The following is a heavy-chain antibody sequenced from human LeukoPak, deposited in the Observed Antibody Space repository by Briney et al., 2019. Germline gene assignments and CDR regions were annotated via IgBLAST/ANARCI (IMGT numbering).Heavy chain of an antibody. Sequence: ASVKVSCKASGYTFTSYAMNWVRQAPGQGLEWMGWINPNSGGTNYAQKFQGRVTMTRDTSISTAYMELSRLRSDDTAVYYCARFRQGEFGYCSGGSCPWGFDPWGQGTLVTVSS. D-gene: IGHD2-15*01. J-gene: IGHJ5*02. CDR2: INPNSGGT. CDR1: GYTFTSYA. V-gene: IGHV1-2*02. CDR3: ARFRQGEFGYCSGGSCPWGFDP.